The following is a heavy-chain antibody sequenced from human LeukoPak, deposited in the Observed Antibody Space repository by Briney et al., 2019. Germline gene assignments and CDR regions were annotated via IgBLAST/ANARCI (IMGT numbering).Heavy chain of an antibody. V-gene: IGHV3-33*08. D-gene: IGHD2-2*01. J-gene: IGHJ5*02. CDR1: GFTLSNFG. Sequence: GGSLRICGAASGFTLSNFGMHWVRQAPVKGLECVAVVWYDGSNKYYVDSVKGRFTISRDNSKNTLYLQINSLRVEDTAVYYCARMGGYCSSTSCYANWFDPWGQGTLVTVSS. CDR3: ARMGGYCSSTSCYANWFDP. CDR2: VWYDGSNK.